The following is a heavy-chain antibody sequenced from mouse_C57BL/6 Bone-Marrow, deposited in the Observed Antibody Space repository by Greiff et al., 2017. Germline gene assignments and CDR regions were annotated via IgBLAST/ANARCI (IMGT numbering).Heavy chain of an antibody. CDR1: GYTFTGYD. CDR3: ARDNYYGSRGGYFDV. J-gene: IGHJ1*03. CDR2: LYPRSGNT. D-gene: IGHD1-1*01. Sequence: QVQLQQSGAELARPGASVKLSCKASGYTFTGYDISWVKQSNGQGLEWIGELYPRSGNTYYNEKFKGKATLTADQSSSTAYMELRSLTSEDSAVYFCARDNYYGSRGGYFDVWGTGTTVTVSS. V-gene: IGHV1-81*01.